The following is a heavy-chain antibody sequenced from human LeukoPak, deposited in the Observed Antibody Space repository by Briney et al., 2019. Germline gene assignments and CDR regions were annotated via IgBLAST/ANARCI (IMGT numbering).Heavy chain of an antibody. CDR3: TRSDGYGLVGI. CDR2: MYYSGST. Sequence: SETLSLTCTVSGGSISSSGYYWGWIRQPPGKGLEWIGSMYYSGSTYYNPSLKSRFTISVDTSKNHFSLKLSSVTAADTAVYYCTRSDGYGLVGIWGQGTMVTVSS. CDR1: GGSISSSGYY. V-gene: IGHV4-39*07. J-gene: IGHJ3*01. D-gene: IGHD3-10*01.